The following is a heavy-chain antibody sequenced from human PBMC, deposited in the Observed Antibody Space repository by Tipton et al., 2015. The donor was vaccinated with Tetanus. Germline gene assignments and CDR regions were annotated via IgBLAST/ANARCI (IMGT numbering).Heavy chain of an antibody. CDR2: IYYNGNT. J-gene: IGHJ5*02. V-gene: IGHV4-39*01. CDR1: RGSINSGTFY. Sequence: TLSLTCTASRGSINSGTFYWDWIRQPPGKGLEWIGNIYYNGNTLENPSLKGRVTLSLDKSKNQFSLNLTSVTAADTAVYYCARTADNWFDPWGQGILVTVSS. CDR3: ARTADNWFDP. D-gene: IGHD2-21*02.